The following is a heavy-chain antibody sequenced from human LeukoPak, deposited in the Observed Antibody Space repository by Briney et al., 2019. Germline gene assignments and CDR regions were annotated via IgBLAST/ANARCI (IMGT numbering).Heavy chain of an antibody. V-gene: IGHV4-59*01. CDR2: IHGSGYS. J-gene: IGHJ4*02. D-gene: IGHD6-19*01. Sequence: SETLSLTCTVSGASISSWYWSWIWQPPGKGLEWIGNIHGSGYSNYNPSLKSRLSMSLDTSRNQFSLNLTSVTAADTATYYCARETMLAGFASGLGFNYWGQGILVIVSS. CDR1: GASISSWY. CDR3: ARETMLAGFASGLGFNY.